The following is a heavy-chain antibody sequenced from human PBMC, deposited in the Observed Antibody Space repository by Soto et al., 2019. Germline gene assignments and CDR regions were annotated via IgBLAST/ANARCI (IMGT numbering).Heavy chain of an antibody. Sequence: ASVKVSCKASGGTFSSYAISWVRQAAGQGLEWMGGIIPIFGTANYAQKFQGRVTITADESTSTAYMELSSLRSEDTAVYYCAREGLLYDSSNFDYWGQGTLVTVSS. V-gene: IGHV1-69*13. CDR2: IIPIFGTA. J-gene: IGHJ4*02. D-gene: IGHD3-22*01. CDR1: GGTFSSYA. CDR3: AREGLLYDSSNFDY.